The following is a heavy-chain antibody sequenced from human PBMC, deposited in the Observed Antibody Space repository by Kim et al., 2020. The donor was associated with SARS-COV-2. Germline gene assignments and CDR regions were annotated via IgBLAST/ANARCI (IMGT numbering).Heavy chain of an antibody. Sequence: GGSLRLSCAVSGFTFSSYSMNWVRQAPGKGLEWVSSISSSSSYIYYADSVKGRFTISRDNAKNSLYLQMNSLRAEDTAVYYCARDISYTGYYYYYYGMDVWGQGTTVTVSS. CDR1: GFTFSSYS. CDR2: ISSSSSYI. CDR3: ARDISYTGYYYYYYGMDV. V-gene: IGHV3-21*01. D-gene: IGHD3-9*01. J-gene: IGHJ6*02.